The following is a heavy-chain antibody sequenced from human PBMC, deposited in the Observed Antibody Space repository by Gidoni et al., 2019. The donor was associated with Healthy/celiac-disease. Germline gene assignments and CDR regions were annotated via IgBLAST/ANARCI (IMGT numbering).Heavy chain of an antibody. J-gene: IGHJ4*02. CDR1: GFTFSSYG. CDR2: ISYDGSNK. CDR3: AKDGRSEEMATIMDY. V-gene: IGHV3-30*18. D-gene: IGHD5-12*01. Sequence: QVQLVESGGGVVQPGRSLRHSCAASGFTFSSYGMHWVRQAPGKGLEWVAVISYDGSNKYYADSVKGRFTISRDNSKNTLYLQMNSLRAEDTAVYYCAKDGRSEEMATIMDYWGQGTLVTVSS.